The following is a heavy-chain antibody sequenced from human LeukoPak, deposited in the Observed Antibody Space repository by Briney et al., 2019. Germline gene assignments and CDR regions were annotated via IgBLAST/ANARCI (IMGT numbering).Heavy chain of an antibody. CDR1: GFTFSTFA. CDR3: ATYRQVLLPFES. D-gene: IGHD2-8*02. J-gene: IGHJ4*02. CDR2: IFPSGGEI. V-gene: IGHV3-23*01. Sequence: GGSLRLSFAASGFTFSTFAMIWVRQPPGKGLEWVSSIFPSGGEIHYADSVRGRFTISRDNSKSTLSLQMNSLRAEDTAIYYCATYRQVLLPFESWGQGTLVTVSS.